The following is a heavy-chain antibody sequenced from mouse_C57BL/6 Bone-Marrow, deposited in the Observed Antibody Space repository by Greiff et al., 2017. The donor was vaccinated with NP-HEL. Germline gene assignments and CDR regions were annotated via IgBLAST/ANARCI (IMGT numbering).Heavy chain of an antibody. CDR3: ARSHYGYDGFAY. V-gene: IGHV1-18*01. Sequence: VQLQQSGPELVKPGASVKIPCKASGYTFTDYNMDWVKQSHGKSLEWIGDINPNNGGTIYNQKFKGKATLTVDKSSSTAYMELRSLTSEDTAVYYGARSHYGYDGFAYWGQGTLVTVSA. D-gene: IGHD2-2*01. CDR1: GYTFTDYN. J-gene: IGHJ3*01. CDR2: INPNNGGT.